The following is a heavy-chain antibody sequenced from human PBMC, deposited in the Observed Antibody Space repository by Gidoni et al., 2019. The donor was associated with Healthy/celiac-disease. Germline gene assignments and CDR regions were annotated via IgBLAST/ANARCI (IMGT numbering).Heavy chain of an antibody. CDR1: GFTFSSYA. V-gene: IGHV3-23*01. CDR3: AKGRRITMVRGGWGLDY. J-gene: IGHJ4*02. Sequence: EVQLLESGGGLVQPGGSLRLSCAASGFTFSSYAMSWVRQAPGKGLEWVSAISGSGGSTYYADSVKGRFTISRDNSKNTLYLQMNSLRAEDTAVYYCAKGRRITMVRGGWGLDYWGQGTLVTVSS. D-gene: IGHD3-10*01. CDR2: ISGSGGST.